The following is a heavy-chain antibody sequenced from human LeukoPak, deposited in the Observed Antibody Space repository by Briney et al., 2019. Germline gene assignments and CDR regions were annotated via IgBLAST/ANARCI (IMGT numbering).Heavy chain of an antibody. CDR2: ISTSGNSK. Sequence: GGSLSLSRAPSTFTFSSYTMNWVRQAPGKGLAWESLISTSGNSKYHADSVNRRFTICRDNAENSLYMQMNSKRAEDTGVYYCVRYFLGESDAGGYWGQGTLVTVSS. D-gene: IGHD3-10*02. CDR3: VRYFLGESDAGGY. J-gene: IGHJ4*02. CDR1: TFTFSSYT. V-gene: IGHV3-21*01.